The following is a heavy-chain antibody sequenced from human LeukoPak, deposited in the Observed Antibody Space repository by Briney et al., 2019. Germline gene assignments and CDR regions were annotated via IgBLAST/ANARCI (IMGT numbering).Heavy chain of an antibody. J-gene: IGHJ4*02. CDR1: GYRFSTYW. CDR3: ARVAATHDFDH. CDR2: IYPGDSDT. Sequence: GESLKISCKGSGYRFSTYWIGWVRQMPGKGLEWMGIIYPGDSDTRYSPSFQGQVIISADKSISTAYLQWGGLKASDTAMYYCARVAATHDFDHWGQGTLVTVSS. D-gene: IGHD6-25*01. V-gene: IGHV5-51*01.